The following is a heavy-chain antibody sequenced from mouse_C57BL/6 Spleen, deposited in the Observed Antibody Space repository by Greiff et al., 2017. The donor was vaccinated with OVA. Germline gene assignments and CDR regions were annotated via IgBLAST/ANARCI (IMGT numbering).Heavy chain of an antibody. V-gene: IGHV14-2*01. CDR1: GFNFTDYY. D-gene: IGHD1-1*01. Sequence: VQLQQSGAELVKPGASVKLSCTASGFNFTDYYMHWVKQRTEQGLEWIGRIDPEDGDTKYDPKFKGKATITADTSSNTAYLQLSSLTSEDTAVYYCASPSVYYGSSGLYFDDWGTGTTVTVSS. J-gene: IGHJ1*03. CDR2: IDPEDGDT. CDR3: ASPSVYYGSSGLYFDD.